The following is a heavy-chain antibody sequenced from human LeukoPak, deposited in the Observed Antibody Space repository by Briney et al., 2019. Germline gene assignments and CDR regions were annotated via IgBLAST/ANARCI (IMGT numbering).Heavy chain of an antibody. D-gene: IGHD2-21*01. CDR2: ISGTGGSS. Sequence: GGSLRLSCAASGFTFSSYAMSWVRLAPGKGLGWVSAISGTGGSSYYADSVKGRFTVSRDSSKNTLYLQMNNLRAEDTAVYYCASVQLLKGVFDFWGQGTMVTVSS. CDR3: ASVQLLKGVFDF. CDR1: GFTFSSYA. J-gene: IGHJ3*01. V-gene: IGHV3-23*01.